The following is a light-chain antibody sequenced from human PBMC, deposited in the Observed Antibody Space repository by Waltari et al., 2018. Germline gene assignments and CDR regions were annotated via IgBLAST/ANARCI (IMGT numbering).Light chain of an antibody. V-gene: IGLV3-21*02. CDR1: DIGSKT. Sequence: SYVLTQPPSVSVAPGQTATIACGGDDIGSKTVLWYPQKPGQAPVWVVYDETDRPSRIPERLSGSNSGNTATLTISRVEAGDEADYYCQVWDSLIDHYVFGTGTKVTVL. CDR2: DET. J-gene: IGLJ1*01. CDR3: QVWDSLIDHYV.